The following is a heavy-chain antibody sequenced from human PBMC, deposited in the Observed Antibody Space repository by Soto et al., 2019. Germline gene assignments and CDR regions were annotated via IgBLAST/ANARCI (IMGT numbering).Heavy chain of an antibody. V-gene: IGHV1-69*01. CDR2: ITPIFGTA. Sequence: QVQLVQSGAEVKKPGSSVKVSCKASGGTFSSYAISWVRQAPGQGLEWMGGITPIFGTANYAQKFQGRVTITADESTSTAYMELSSLRSEDTAVYYCARGAMVRGVNPYYYGMDVWGQGTTVTVSS. CDR3: ARGAMVRGVNPYYYGMDV. CDR1: GGTFSSYA. J-gene: IGHJ6*02. D-gene: IGHD3-10*01.